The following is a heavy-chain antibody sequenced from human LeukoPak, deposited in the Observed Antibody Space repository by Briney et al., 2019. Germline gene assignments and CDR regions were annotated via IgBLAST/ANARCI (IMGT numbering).Heavy chain of an antibody. D-gene: IGHD3-22*01. J-gene: IGHJ4*02. CDR3: AKQEDYYDGSGYFDC. CDR2: IYSAGDT. CDR1: GGSISSYY. V-gene: IGHV4-4*07. Sequence: SETLSLTCTVSGGSISSYYWSWIRQPAGKGLEWIGRIYSAGDTKYNPSLKSRVTMSVDTSKNQFSLRLNSVTAADTAMYYCAKQEDYYDGSGYFDCWGQGTLVTVSS.